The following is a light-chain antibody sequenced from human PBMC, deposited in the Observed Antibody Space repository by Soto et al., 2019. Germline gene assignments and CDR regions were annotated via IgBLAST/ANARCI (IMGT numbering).Light chain of an antibody. J-gene: IGKJ1*01. CDR2: DAS. CDR3: QQHNSYSPWT. Sequence: DIHMTQSPSTLSASVGDRVTITCRASQSISSWLAWYQQKPGKAPKLLIYDASSLESGVPSRFSGSGSGTEFTLTISSLQPDDFATYYCQQHNSYSPWTFGQGTKVDIK. CDR1: QSISSW. V-gene: IGKV1-5*01.